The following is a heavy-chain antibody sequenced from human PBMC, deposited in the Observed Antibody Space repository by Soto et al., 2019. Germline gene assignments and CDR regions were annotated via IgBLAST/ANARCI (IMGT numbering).Heavy chain of an antibody. CDR3: AKSRVFIGAIVTLLDS. J-gene: IGHJ4*02. V-gene: IGHV3-23*01. D-gene: IGHD3-16*02. Sequence: EVQLLESGGGLVQPGGSLTLSCATSGFTFSSYAMVWVRQAAEKGLEWVASISNNGDTAYYADSVKGRFTISRVNSENTLYMPMNGLRADDTALYFCAKSRVFIGAIVTLLDSWGQGTQVTVSS. CDR1: GFTFSSYA. CDR2: ISNNGDTA.